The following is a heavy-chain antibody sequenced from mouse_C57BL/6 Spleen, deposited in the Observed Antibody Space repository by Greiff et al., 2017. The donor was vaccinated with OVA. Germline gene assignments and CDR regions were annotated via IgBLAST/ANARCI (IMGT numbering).Heavy chain of an antibody. Sequence: EVQLVESGGDLVKPGGSLKLSCAASGFTFSSYGMSWVRQTPDKRLEWVATISSGGSYTYYPDSVKGRFTLSRDNAKNTLYLQMSSLKSEDTAMYYCARKVARYFDYWGQGTTLTVSS. D-gene: IGHD1-1*01. CDR1: GFTFSSYG. V-gene: IGHV5-6*01. CDR3: ARKVARYFDY. J-gene: IGHJ2*01. CDR2: ISSGGSYT.